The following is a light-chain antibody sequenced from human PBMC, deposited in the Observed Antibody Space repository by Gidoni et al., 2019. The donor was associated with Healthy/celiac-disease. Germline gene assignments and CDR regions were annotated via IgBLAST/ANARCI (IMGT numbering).Light chain of an antibody. J-gene: IGLJ3*02. CDR1: SSDVGGYNY. V-gene: IGLV2-11*01. CDR3: CSYAGSFWV. CDR2: DVS. Sequence: QSALTQPRSVSGSPGQSGTISCTGTSSDVGGYNYVSWYQQHPGKAPKLMIYDVSKRPSGVPDRFSGSKSGNTASLTISGLQAEDEADYYCCSYAGSFWVFGGGTKLTVL.